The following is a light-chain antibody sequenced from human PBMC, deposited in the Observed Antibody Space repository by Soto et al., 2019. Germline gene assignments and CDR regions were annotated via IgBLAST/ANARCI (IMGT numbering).Light chain of an antibody. CDR3: QQRSNWSWA. J-gene: IGKJ3*01. V-gene: IGKV3-11*01. Sequence: EIVLTQSPATLSLSPGKRATLSCRASQSVSSYLAWYQQKPGQAPRLLIYDASNRATGIPARFSGSGSGTDFTLTISSLEPEDFAVYYCQQRSNWSWAFGPGTKVDIK. CDR2: DAS. CDR1: QSVSSY.